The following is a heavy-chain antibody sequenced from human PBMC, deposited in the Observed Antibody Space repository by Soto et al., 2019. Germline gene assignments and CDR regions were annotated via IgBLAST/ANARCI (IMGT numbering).Heavy chain of an antibody. J-gene: IGHJ5*02. CDR1: GGSISSGDYY. D-gene: IGHD2-15*01. Sequence: QVQLQESGPGLVKPSQTLSLTCTVSGGSISSGDYYWSWIRQPPGQGLEWIAYIYYSGNSYYNPSLKSRVTISVDTSKNQFSLMLRSVTAADTAVYYCARARDCSGGRCYAFNWFDPWGQGTLVTVSS. V-gene: IGHV4-30-4*01. CDR2: IYYSGNS. CDR3: ARARDCSGGRCYAFNWFDP.